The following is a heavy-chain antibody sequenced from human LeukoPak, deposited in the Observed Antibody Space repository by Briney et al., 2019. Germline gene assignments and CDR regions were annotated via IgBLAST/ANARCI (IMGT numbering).Heavy chain of an antibody. CDR1: GGSFSGYY. D-gene: IGHD5-24*01. CDR3: ASRCRDGYNCRHDAFDI. J-gene: IGHJ3*02. CDR2: INHSGST. V-gene: IGHV4-34*01. Sequence: PSETLSLTCAVYGGSFSGYYWSWLRQPPGRGLEWIGEINHSGSTNYNPSLQSRVTISVDTSKNQFSLKLSSVTAADTAVYYCASRCRDGYNCRHDAFDIWGQGTMVTGSS.